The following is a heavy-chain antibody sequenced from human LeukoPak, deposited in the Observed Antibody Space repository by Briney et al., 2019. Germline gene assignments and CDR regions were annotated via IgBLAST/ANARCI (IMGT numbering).Heavy chain of an antibody. CDR1: GFTFSSYW. CDR3: ARARSTMARGVMYFDY. D-gene: IGHD3-10*01. CDR2: IKQDGSEK. J-gene: IGHJ4*02. Sequence: GGSLRLSCAASGFTFSSYWMSWVRQAPGKGLEWVANIKQDGSEKYYVGSVKGRFTSNRDNAKTSLYLQMNRLRAEDTAVYYCARARSTMARGVMYFDYWGQGTLVTVSS. V-gene: IGHV3-7*01.